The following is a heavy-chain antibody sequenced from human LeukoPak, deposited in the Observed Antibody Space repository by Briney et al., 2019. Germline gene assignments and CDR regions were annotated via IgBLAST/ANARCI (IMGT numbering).Heavy chain of an antibody. CDR1: GGSISSGSYY. D-gene: IGHD1-26*01. CDR3: ARDGRVSPYSGMDV. V-gene: IGHV4-61*02. Sequence: PSETLSLTCTVSGGSISSGSYYWSWIRQPAGKGLEWIGRIYTSGSTNYNPSLKSRVTISVDTSKNQFSLKLSSVTAADTALYYCARDGRVSPYSGMDVWGQGTTVTVSS. J-gene: IGHJ6*02. CDR2: IYTSGST.